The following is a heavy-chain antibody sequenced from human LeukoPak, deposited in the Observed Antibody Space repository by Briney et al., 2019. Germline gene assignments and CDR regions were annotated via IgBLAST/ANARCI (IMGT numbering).Heavy chain of an antibody. J-gene: IGHJ3*02. CDR2: IYYSGST. CDR3: ARSRNYGGNWGAFDI. V-gene: IGHV4-39*01. Sequence: PSETLSLTCTVSGGSISSSSYYWGWIRQPPGKGLEWIGSIYYSGSTYYNPSLKSRVTISVDTSKNQFSLKLGSVTAADTAVYYCARSRNYGGNWGAFDIWGQGTMVTVSS. D-gene: IGHD4-23*01. CDR1: GGSISSSSYY.